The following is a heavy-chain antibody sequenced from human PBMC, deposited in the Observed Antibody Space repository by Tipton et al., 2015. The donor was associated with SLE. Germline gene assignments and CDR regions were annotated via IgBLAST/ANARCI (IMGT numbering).Heavy chain of an antibody. V-gene: IGHV4-39*07. CDR2: IYYSGST. Sequence: TLSLTCTVSGGSISSSSYYWGWIRQPPGKGLEWIGSIYYSGSTYYNPSLKSRVTISVDTSKNQFSLKLSSVTAADTAVYYCASQNGEGYCSGGSCPGDWGQGTLGTVS. J-gene: IGHJ4*02. D-gene: IGHD2-15*01. CDR3: ASQNGEGYCSGGSCPGD. CDR1: GGSISSSSYY.